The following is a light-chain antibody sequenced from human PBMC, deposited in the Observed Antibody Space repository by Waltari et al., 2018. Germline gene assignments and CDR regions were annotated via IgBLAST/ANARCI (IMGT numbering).Light chain of an antibody. J-gene: IGKJ1*01. CDR3: QHYLRLPVT. CDR1: QSVSMA. V-gene: IGKV3-20*01. Sequence: EIVLTQSPGTLSSSLGERATVSCRASQSVSMALAWYQQKPGQAPRLLIYGASTRATGIPDRFSGSGSGTDFSLTISRLEPDDFAVYFCQHYLRLPVTFGQGTTVEI. CDR2: GAS.